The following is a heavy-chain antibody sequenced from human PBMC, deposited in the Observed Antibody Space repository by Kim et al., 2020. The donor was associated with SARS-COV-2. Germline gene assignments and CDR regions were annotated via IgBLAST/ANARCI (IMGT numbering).Heavy chain of an antibody. J-gene: IGHJ5*02. V-gene: IGHV4-34*01. CDR1: GGSFSGYY. CDR3: ARGCNWNYGLVRTNWFDP. D-gene: IGHD1-7*01. CDR2: INHSGST. Sequence: SETLSLTCAVYGGSFSGYYWSWIRQPPGKGLEWIGEINHSGSTNYNPSLKSRVTISVDTSKNQFSLKLSSVTAADTAVYYCARGCNWNYGLVRTNWFDPWGQGTLVTVSS.